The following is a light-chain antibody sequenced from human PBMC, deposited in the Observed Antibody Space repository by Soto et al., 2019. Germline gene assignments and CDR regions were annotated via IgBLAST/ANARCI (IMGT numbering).Light chain of an antibody. CDR2: GAS. CDR3: QQYHNWWT. J-gene: IGKJ1*01. CDR1: QSVSSN. Sequence: EIVMTQSPATLSVSQGERATLSCRASQSVSSNLAWYQQKPGQAPRLLIYGASTRATGIPARFSGSGSGTEFTLTISSLQSEDFAVYYCQQYHNWWTFGQGTKVDIK. V-gene: IGKV3-15*01.